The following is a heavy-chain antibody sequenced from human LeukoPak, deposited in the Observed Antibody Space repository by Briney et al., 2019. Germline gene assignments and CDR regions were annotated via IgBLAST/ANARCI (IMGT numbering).Heavy chain of an antibody. J-gene: IGHJ4*02. CDR1: GFTFSSYA. CDR2: ISGSGGST. Sequence: GASLRLSCAASGFTFSSYAMSSVRQAPGKGLEWVSAISGSGGSTYYADSVKGRFTISRDNSKNTLYLQMNSLRAEDTAVYYCAKDRLVVVTAIAGYFDYWGQGTLVTVSS. CDR3: AKDRLVVVTAIAGYFDY. V-gene: IGHV3-23*01. D-gene: IGHD2-21*02.